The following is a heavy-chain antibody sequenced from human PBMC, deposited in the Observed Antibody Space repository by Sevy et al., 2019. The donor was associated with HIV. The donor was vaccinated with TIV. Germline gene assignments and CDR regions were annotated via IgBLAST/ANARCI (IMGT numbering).Heavy chain of an antibody. CDR1: EFTFGDYC. J-gene: IGHJ4*02. V-gene: IGHV3-49*04. D-gene: IGHD6-13*01. Sequence: GGSLRLSCTASEFTFGDYCISWVRQAPGKGLEWVAFLKSDVYGGTVDHAASVRGRFVISRDDSKTIAYLQMNDLKTEDTGVYYCTRWKAAQSIFDYWGQGALVTVSS. CDR3: TRWKAAQSIFDY. CDR2: LKSDVYGGTV.